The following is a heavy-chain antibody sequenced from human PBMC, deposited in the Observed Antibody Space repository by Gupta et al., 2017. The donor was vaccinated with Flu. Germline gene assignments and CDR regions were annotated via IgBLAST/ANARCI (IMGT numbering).Heavy chain of an antibody. Sequence: RQPPGRGLEWIGYIQYTRNSYFNPSLGSRVTMSADTSKKQFSLRLDAVTPANTAVYYCVRESYGSHHENWFDPWGQGTLATVSS. CDR3: VRESYGSHHENWFDP. J-gene: IGHJ5*02. V-gene: IGHV4-59*01. D-gene: IGHD3-10*01. CDR2: IQYTRNS.